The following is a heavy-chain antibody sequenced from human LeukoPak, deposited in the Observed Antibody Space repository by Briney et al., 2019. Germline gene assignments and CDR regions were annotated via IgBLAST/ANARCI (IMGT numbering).Heavy chain of an antibody. D-gene: IGHD3-22*01. V-gene: IGHV4-39*01. CDR1: GGTISRSSYY. CDR3: ARLGPDSSGYYNFDY. J-gene: IGHJ4*02. Sequence: SETFSLTCTVSGGTISRSSYYWGWIRQPPGKGLEWIGSIYYSGSTYYNPSLKSRVTISVDTSKNQFSLKLSSVTAADTAVYYCARLGPDSSGYYNFDYWGQGTLVSVSS. CDR2: IYYSGST.